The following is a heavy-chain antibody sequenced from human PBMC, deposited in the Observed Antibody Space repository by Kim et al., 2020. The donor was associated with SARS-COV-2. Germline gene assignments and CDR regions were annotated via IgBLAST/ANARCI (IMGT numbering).Heavy chain of an antibody. Sequence: GSTSYADSVEGRFTISRDNSKNTLYLQMNSLRAEDTAVYYCAKMPPNDISWGQGTLVTVSS. J-gene: IGHJ4*02. CDR2: GST. CDR3: AKMPPNDIS. D-gene: IGHD1-1*01. V-gene: IGHV3-23*01.